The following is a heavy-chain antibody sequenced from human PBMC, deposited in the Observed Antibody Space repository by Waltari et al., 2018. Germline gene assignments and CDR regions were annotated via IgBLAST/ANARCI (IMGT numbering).Heavy chain of an antibody. Sequence: QVQLQESGPGLVKPSETLSLTCTVPGGSISSYYWSWIRQPAGKGLEWIGRIYTSGTTNYNPSLKSRVTMSVDTSKNQFSLKLSSVTAADTAVYYCARGSSSADYYYYMDVWGKGTTVTISS. CDR2: IYTSGTT. CDR3: ARGSSSADYYYYMDV. D-gene: IGHD6-6*01. V-gene: IGHV4-4*07. J-gene: IGHJ6*03. CDR1: GGSISSYY.